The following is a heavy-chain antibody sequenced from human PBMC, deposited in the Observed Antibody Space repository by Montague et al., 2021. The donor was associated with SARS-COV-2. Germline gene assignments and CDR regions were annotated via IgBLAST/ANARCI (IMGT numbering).Heavy chain of an antibody. V-gene: IGHV4-31*03. CDR2: IYYSGSS. D-gene: IGHD1-26*01. J-gene: IGHJ4*02. CDR1: GGSISSANYY. Sequence: TLSLTCSVSGGSISSANYYWSWIRQHPRKGLEFIGYIYYSGSSFYNPSLESRLTISVDTSKNRFSLRLSSVTAADTAIYFCASQSGSYYNYFDLWGQGTLVTVSS. CDR3: ASQSGSYYNYFDL.